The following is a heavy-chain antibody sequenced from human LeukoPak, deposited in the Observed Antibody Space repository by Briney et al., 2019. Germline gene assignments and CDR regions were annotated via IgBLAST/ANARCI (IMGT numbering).Heavy chain of an antibody. Sequence: ASVKVSCKASGGTFSSYAISWVRQAPGQGLEWMGGIIPIFGTANYAQKFQGRVTITADESTSTAYMELSSLRSEDTAVYYCARHDNGGSCYSGCAFDIWGQGTMVTVSS. CDR2: IIPIFGTA. CDR1: GGTFSSYA. CDR3: ARHDNGGSCYSGCAFDI. D-gene: IGHD2-15*01. J-gene: IGHJ3*02. V-gene: IGHV1-69*13.